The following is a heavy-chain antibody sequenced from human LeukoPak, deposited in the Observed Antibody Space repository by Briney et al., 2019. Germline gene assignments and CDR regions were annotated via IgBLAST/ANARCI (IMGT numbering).Heavy chain of an antibody. CDR3: ARDLWNDYYY. Sequence: SETLSLTCTVSGGSISSSYYYWGWIRQPPGKGLEWIGSIYYSGSTYYNPSLKSRVTISVDTSKNQFSLKLSSVTAADTAVYYCARDLWNDYYYWGQGTLVTVSS. CDR1: GGSISSSYYY. V-gene: IGHV4-39*07. CDR2: IYYSGST. D-gene: IGHD1-1*01. J-gene: IGHJ4*02.